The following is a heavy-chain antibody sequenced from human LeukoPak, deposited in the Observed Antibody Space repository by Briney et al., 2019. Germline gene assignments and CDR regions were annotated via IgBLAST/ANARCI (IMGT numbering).Heavy chain of an antibody. V-gene: IGHV3-33*01. CDR2: IWYDGSNK. CDR3: ARDRGGDSSGYPDY. D-gene: IGHD3-22*01. CDR1: GFTFSSYG. Sequence: GGSLRLSCAASGFTFSSYGMHWVRQAPGKGLEWVPVIWYDGSNKYYADSVKGRFTISRDNSKNTLYLQMNSLRAEDTAVYYCARDRGGDSSGYPDYWGQGTLVTVSS. J-gene: IGHJ4*02.